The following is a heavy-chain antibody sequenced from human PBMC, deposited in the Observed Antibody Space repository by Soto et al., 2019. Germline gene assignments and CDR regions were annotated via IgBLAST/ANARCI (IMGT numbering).Heavy chain of an antibody. CDR3: ARWAGQVRDYGGPFDY. Sequence: QVQLVQSGAEVKNPGASVTVSCKASGERFTTYGISWVRQAPGQGLEWMGWISTYNTNTNYAPKFQGRLLLTTDTSTTTAHMELRSLRPDDTAVYYCARWAGQVRDYGGPFDYWSQGTLVTVSS. D-gene: IGHD4-17*01. V-gene: IGHV1-18*04. CDR2: ISTYNTNT. J-gene: IGHJ4*02. CDR1: GERFTTYG.